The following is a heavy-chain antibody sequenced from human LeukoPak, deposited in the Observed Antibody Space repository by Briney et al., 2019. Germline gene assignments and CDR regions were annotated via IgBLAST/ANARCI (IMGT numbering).Heavy chain of an antibody. V-gene: IGHV1-3*01. J-gene: IGHJ5*02. CDR3: ARGGGHMITFGGVIAH. CDR1: GYTFTSYA. Sequence: ASVKVSCKASGYTFTSYAMHWVRQAPGQRLEWMGWINAGNGNTKYSQKFQGRVTITRDTSASTAYMELSSPRSEDTAVYYCARGGGHMITFGGVIAHWGQGTLVTVSS. CDR2: INAGNGNT. D-gene: IGHD3-16*01.